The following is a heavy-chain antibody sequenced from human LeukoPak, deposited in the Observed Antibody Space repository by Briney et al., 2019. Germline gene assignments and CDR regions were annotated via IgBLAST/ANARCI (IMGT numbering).Heavy chain of an antibody. J-gene: IGHJ4*02. D-gene: IGHD2-2*01. CDR2: INHSGST. CDR3: ARGNRGSGCSSTSCSPDFDY. CDR1: GGSFSGYY. V-gene: IGHV4-34*01. Sequence: TSETLSLTCAVYGGSFSGYYWSWIRQPPGKGLEWIGEINHSGSTNYNPSLKSRVTISVDTSKNQFSLKLSSVTAADTAVYYCARGNRGSGCSSTSCSPDFDYCGQGTLVTVSS.